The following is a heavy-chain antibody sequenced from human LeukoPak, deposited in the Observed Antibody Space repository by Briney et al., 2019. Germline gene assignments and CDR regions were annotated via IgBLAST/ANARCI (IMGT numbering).Heavy chain of an antibody. CDR1: GFTFDDYA. CDR2: ISGDGAST. J-gene: IGHJ4*02. V-gene: IGHV3-43*02. CDR3: AKGWQLWYCFDY. Sequence: PGGSLRLSCAASGFTFDDYAMHWVRQAPGKGLEWVSLISGDGASTYYADSVKGRFTISRDNSKNSLYLQMNSLRTEDTALYYCAKGWQLWYCFDYWGQGTLVTVSS. D-gene: IGHD5-18*01.